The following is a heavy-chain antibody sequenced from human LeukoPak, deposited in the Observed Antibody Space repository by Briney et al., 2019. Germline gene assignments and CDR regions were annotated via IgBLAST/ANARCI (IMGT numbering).Heavy chain of an antibody. J-gene: IGHJ4*02. V-gene: IGHV3-30-3*01. CDR3: ARVGITIFGVGQDQELDY. Sequence: PGRSLRLSCAASGFTFSSYAMHWVRQAPGKGLEWVAVISYDGSNKYYADSVKGRFTISRDNSKNTLYLQMNSLRAEDTAVYYCARVGITIFGVGQDQELDYWGQGTLVTVSS. CDR1: GFTFSSYA. CDR2: ISYDGSNK. D-gene: IGHD3-3*01.